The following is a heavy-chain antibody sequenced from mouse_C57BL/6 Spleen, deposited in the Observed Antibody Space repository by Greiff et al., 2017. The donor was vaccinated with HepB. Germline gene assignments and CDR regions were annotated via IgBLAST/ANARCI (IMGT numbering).Heavy chain of an antibody. CDR2: INPNNGGT. D-gene: IGHD3-1*01. CDR1: GYTFTDYN. CDR3: ARYRDSYAMDY. Sequence: VHVKQSGPELVKPGASVKMSCKASGYTFTDYNMHWVKQSHGKSLEWIGYINPNNGGTSYNQKFKGKATLTVNKSSSTAYMELRSLTSEDSAVYYCARYRDSYAMDYWGQGTSVTVSS. J-gene: IGHJ4*01. V-gene: IGHV1-22*01.